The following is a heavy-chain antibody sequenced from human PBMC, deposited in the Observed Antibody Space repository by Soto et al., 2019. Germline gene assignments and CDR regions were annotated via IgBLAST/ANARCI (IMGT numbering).Heavy chain of an antibody. CDR3: ARSSYMVRGVISPGWFDP. CDR2: IYYSGST. V-gene: IGHV4-31*03. CDR1: GGSISSGGYY. Sequence: QVQLQESGPGLVKPSQTLSLTCTVSGGSISSGGYYWSWIRQHPGKGLEWIGYIYYSGSTHYNPSLKSRVTISVETSKNQFSLKLGSGTAADTAVYYCARSSYMVRGVISPGWFDPWGQGTLVTVSS. J-gene: IGHJ5*02. D-gene: IGHD3-10*01.